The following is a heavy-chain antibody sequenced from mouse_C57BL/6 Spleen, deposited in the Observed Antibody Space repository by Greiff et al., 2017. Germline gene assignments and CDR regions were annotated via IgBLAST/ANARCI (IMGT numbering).Heavy chain of an antibody. CDR3: AREGDGYAMDY. V-gene: IGHV5-17*01. J-gene: IGHJ4*01. CDR2: ISSCSSSI. CDR1: GFTFSDYG. Sequence: EVQVVESGGGLVKPGGSLKLSCAASGFTFSDYGMHWVRQAPEKGLEWVAYISSCSSSINYADTVKGRFTISRDNAKSTLFLQMTSLRSEDTAVYYCAREGDGYAMDYWGQGTSVTVSS. D-gene: IGHD3-3*01.